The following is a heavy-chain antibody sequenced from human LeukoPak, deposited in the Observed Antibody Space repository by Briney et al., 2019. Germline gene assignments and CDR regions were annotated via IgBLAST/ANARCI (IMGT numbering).Heavy chain of an antibody. V-gene: IGHV3-23*01. CDR1: GFSFSNYA. CDR2: ISGSGGTT. CDR3: AKAQAQYYYDSSDY. Sequence: GGSLRLSCTASGFSFSNYAMSWVRQAPGKGLEWVSAISGSGGTTYYADSVKGRFTISRDNSKNTLYLQMNSLRADDTVVYYCAKAQAQYYYDSSDYWGQGTLVTVSS. D-gene: IGHD3-22*01. J-gene: IGHJ4*02.